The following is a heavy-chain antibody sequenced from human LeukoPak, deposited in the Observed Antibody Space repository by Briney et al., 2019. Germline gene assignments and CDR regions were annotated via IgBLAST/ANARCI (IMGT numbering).Heavy chain of an antibody. V-gene: IGHV4-59*01. CDR2: IYSSGYN. D-gene: IGHD3-10*01. CDR1: GGSISSYY. Sequence: SETLSLTCTVSGGSISSYYWTWIRQPPGKELEWIGYIYSSGYNNYNPSLKSRVTISVDTSRNQFSLRLISVAAADTAVYYCARESWDTMVRGAVFDLWGQGTLVTVSS. CDR3: ARESWDTMVRGAVFDL. J-gene: IGHJ4*02.